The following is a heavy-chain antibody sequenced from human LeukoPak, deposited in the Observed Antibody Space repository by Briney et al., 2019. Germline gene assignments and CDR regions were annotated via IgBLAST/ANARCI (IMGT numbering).Heavy chain of an antibody. CDR3: ARDASVWAIFDY. Sequence: SQTLSLTCTVSGGSISSGSYYWSWIRQPAGKGLDWIGRIYTSGSTNYNPSLRSRVTISVDTSKSQFSLKLSSVTAADTAVYYCARDASVWAIFDYWGQGTLVTVSS. CDR1: GGSISSGSYY. D-gene: IGHD3-16*01. J-gene: IGHJ4*02. CDR2: IYTSGST. V-gene: IGHV4-61*02.